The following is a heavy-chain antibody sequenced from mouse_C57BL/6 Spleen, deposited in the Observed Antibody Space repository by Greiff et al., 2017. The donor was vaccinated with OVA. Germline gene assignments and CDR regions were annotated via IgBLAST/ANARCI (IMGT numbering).Heavy chain of an antibody. CDR2: IDPSDSYT. V-gene: IGHV1-69*01. J-gene: IGHJ2*01. CDR3: ARGAVYYGNSFDY. D-gene: IGHD2-1*01. Sequence: QVQLQQSGAELVMPGASVKLSCKASGYTFTSYWMHWVKQRPGQGLEWIGEIDPSDSYTNYNQKFKGKSTLTVDKSSSTAYMQLSSLTSEDSAVYYCARGAVYYGNSFDYWGQGTTLTVSS. CDR1: GYTFTSYW.